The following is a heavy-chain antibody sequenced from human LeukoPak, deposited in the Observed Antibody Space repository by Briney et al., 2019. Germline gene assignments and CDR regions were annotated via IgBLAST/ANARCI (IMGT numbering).Heavy chain of an antibody. Sequence: GASVKVSCKASGYTFTSFAMHWVRQAPGQRLEWMGIINPSGGSTSYAQKFQGRVTMTRDTSTSTVYMELSSLRSEDTAVYYCARDKPHHGGNSYFDYWGQGTLVTVSS. CDR3: ARDKPHHGGNSYFDY. J-gene: IGHJ4*02. V-gene: IGHV1-46*01. CDR1: GYTFTSFA. D-gene: IGHD4-23*01. CDR2: INPSGGST.